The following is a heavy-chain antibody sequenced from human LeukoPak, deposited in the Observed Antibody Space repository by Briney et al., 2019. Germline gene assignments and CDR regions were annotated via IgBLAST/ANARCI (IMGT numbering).Heavy chain of an antibody. J-gene: IGHJ5*02. V-gene: IGHV3-23*01. Sequence: GGSLRLSCAASGFTFSSYGMSWVRQAPGKGLEWVSAISGSGGSTYYADSVKGRFTISRDNSKNTLYLQMNSLRAEDTAVYYCAKGVHVLLWFGELSEDWFDPWGQGTLVTVSS. CDR2: ISGSGGST. CDR1: GFTFSSYG. D-gene: IGHD3-10*01. CDR3: AKGVHVLLWFGELSEDWFDP.